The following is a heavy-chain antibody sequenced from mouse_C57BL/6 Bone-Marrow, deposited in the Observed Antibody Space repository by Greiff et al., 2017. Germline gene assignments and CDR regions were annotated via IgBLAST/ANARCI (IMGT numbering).Heavy chain of an antibody. J-gene: IGHJ4*01. CDR3: ARPGNYYAMDY. CDR2: ISSGSSTI. Sequence: EVHLVDSGGGLVKPGGSLKLSCAASGFTFSDYGMHWVRQAPEKGLEWVAYISSGSSTIYYADTVKGRFTISRDNAKNTLFLQMTSLRSEDTAMYYCARPGNYYAMDYWGQGTSVTVSS. V-gene: IGHV5-17*01. CDR1: GFTFSDYG.